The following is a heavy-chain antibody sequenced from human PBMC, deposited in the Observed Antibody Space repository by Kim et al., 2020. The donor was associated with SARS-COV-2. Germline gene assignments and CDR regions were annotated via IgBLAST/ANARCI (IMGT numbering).Heavy chain of an antibody. CDR2: INDVGRDT. Sequence: GGSLRLSCAASGFAFRTYAMSWVRQAPGKGLEWVSSINDVGRDTYSADSVKGRFTFSRDNSKNTLYLQMNSLRAEDTAMYYCAKTSDRVRGVWNYFDDWGQGTLVTVSS. CDR1: GFAFRTYA. D-gene: IGHD3-10*01. V-gene: IGHV3-23*01. J-gene: IGHJ4*02. CDR3: AKTSDRVRGVWNYFDD.